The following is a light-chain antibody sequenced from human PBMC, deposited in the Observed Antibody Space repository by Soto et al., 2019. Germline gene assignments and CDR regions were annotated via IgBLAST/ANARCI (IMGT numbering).Light chain of an antibody. CDR1: QSISSW. Sequence: DIQMTQSPSTLSASVGDRVTITCRASQSISSWLAWYQQKPGKAPKLLIYDASSLESGVPSRFSGSGSGTEFTLTISSLQPDDFATYYCQQWAFGQGTKVDNK. V-gene: IGKV1-5*01. CDR3: QQWA. CDR2: DAS. J-gene: IGKJ1*01.